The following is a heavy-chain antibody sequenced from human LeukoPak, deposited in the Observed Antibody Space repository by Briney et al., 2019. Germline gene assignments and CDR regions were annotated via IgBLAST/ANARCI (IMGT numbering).Heavy chain of an antibody. J-gene: IGHJ3*01. D-gene: IGHD4-17*01. V-gene: IGHV3-23*01. CDR2: ISVDGGDI. Sequence: GGSLRLSCAASRFAFHNYAMTWIRQAPERGLEWVSSISVDGGDIKYTDSAKGRFTISRDNSKNTLYLQMNSLRAEDTAIYYCGRDPNGDYVGAFDFWGQGTMVTVSS. CDR3: GRDPNGDYVGAFDF. CDR1: RFAFHNYA.